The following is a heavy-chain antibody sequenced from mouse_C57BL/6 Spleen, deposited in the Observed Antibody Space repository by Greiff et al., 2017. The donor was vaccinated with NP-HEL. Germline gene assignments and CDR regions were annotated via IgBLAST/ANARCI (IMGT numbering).Heavy chain of an antibody. CDR3: ARFTTPSTGTYNYAMDY. CDR1: GYTFTDYY. J-gene: IGHJ4*01. V-gene: IGHV1-76*01. D-gene: IGHD4-1*02. CDR2: IYPGSGNT. Sequence: QVHVKQSGAELVRPGASVKLSCKASGYTFTDYYINWVKQRPGQGLEWIARIYPGSGNTYYNEKFKGKATLTAEKSSSTAYMQLSSLTSEDSAVYCCARFTTPSTGTYNYAMDYWGQGTSVTVSS.